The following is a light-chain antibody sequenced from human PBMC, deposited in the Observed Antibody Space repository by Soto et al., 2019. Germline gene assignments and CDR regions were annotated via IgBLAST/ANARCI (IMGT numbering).Light chain of an antibody. Sequence: DIQMTQSPSSLAASVGDRVTITCRASQSIGSWLAWYQQKPGKAPKLLIYKASTLESGVPSRFSGSGSGTQFTLTISSLQPDDFATYYCQQYNSYSRKFGQGTKVDIK. J-gene: IGKJ1*01. CDR1: QSIGSW. CDR3: QQYNSYSRK. CDR2: KAS. V-gene: IGKV1-5*03.